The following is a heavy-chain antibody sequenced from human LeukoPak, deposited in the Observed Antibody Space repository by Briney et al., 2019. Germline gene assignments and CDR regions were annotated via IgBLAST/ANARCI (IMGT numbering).Heavy chain of an antibody. CDR3: ARDYYGSGSPHYGMDV. J-gene: IGHJ6*02. CDR2: IIPIFGTA. CDR1: GGTFSSYA. Sequence: ASVKVSFTASGGTFSSYAISWVRQAPGQGLEWMGGIIPIFGTANYAQKFQGRVTITADESTSTAYMELSSLRSEDTAVYYCARDYYGSGSPHYGMDVWGQGTTVTVSS. D-gene: IGHD3-10*01. V-gene: IGHV1-69*13.